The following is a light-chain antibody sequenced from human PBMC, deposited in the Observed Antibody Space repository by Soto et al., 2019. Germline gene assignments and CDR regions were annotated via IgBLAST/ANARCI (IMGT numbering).Light chain of an antibody. J-gene: IGLJ1*01. CDR1: GRDIGAYDY. Sequence: QSVMTQPASVCGSPGQSITISCTGSGRDIGAYDYVSWYQQHPGKAPKLLIYGVKNRPSGVSYRFSASKSAFTASLTISGLQAEDEAHYYCSSYTTSYFYVFGPGTKVTVL. CDR2: GVK. CDR3: SSYTTSYFYV. V-gene: IGLV2-14*01.